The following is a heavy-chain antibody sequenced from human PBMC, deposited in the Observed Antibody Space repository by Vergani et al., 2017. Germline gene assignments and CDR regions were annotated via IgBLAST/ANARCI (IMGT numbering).Heavy chain of an antibody. CDR1: GFTSSYSG. CDR3: ATKSCCTPGCQIGYFRE. D-gene: IGHD1-1*01. J-gene: IGHJ1*01. V-gene: IGHV3-30*03. Sequence: QVHLVESGGGVVQPGRSLRLSCVVSGFTSSYSGMHWVRQAPGKGLEWVAVISYDGTQKYYADSVKGRFTISRDNSKSTPYLQMNSLRTEDTAVYYCATKSCCTPGCQIGYFREWGQGTLVTVSS. CDR2: ISYDGTQK.